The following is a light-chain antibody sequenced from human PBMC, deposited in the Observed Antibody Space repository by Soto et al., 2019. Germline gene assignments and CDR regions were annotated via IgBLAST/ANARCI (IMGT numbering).Light chain of an antibody. Sequence: EIVLTQSPGTLSLSPGERATLSCRASQSVSSGYLAWYQQKPGQAPRLLIYDASSRATGIPDRFSGSGSGTDFTLTISRLEPEDFAVYYCQQYGNSPLTFGGGTKVDIK. CDR2: DAS. V-gene: IGKV3-20*01. J-gene: IGKJ4*01. CDR1: QSVSSGY. CDR3: QQYGNSPLT.